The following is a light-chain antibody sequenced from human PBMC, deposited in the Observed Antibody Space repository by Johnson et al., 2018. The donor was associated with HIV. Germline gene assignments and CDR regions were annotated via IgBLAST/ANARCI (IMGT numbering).Light chain of an antibody. CDR1: YSNIGNNY. Sequence: QSILTQPPSVSAAPGQTVTISCSGSYSNIGNNYVSWYQQLPGTAPKLLIYENNKRPSGIPDRFSGSKSGTSATLGITGLQTGDEADYYCGTWDSSLSAGGVFGTGTKVTVL. V-gene: IGLV1-51*02. CDR3: GTWDSSLSAGGV. J-gene: IGLJ1*01. CDR2: ENN.